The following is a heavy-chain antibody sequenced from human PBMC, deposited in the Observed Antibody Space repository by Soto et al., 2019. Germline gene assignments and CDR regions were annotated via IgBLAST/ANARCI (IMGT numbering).Heavy chain of an antibody. J-gene: IGHJ6*02. CDR2: IIPIFDTA. CDR1: GGTFCDST. CDR3: ARNGTLTGYSYGMDV. V-gene: IGHV1-69*01. D-gene: IGHD1-1*01. Sequence: QVQLVQSGAELRKPGSSVKVSCKASGGTFCDSTINWVRQAPGQRLEWMGGIIPIFDTANYAEKFQGRVTITADESTSTSFMEVSSLRSEDTAVYYCARNGTLTGYSYGMDVWGQGTMVTVSS.